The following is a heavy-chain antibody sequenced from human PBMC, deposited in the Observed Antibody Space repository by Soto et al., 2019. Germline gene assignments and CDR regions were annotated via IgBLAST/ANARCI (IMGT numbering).Heavy chain of an antibody. CDR2: IYYAGST. Sequence: SETLSLTCTVSGRSISSGDYYWSWIRQPPGKGLEWIGYIYYAGSTNYNPSLNSRVTISVDTSKNQFSLTVTSVTAADTAVYYCARYSYGTRYWFDPWGQGTLVTVSS. V-gene: IGHV4-61*08. CDR3: ARYSYGTRYWFDP. J-gene: IGHJ5*02. D-gene: IGHD5-18*01. CDR1: GRSISSGDYY.